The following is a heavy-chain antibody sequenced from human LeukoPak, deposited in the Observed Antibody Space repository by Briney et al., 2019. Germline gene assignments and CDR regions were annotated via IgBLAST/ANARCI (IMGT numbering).Heavy chain of an antibody. CDR2: IYTSGST. V-gene: IGHV4-61*02. CDR3: ARYSYGYDWFDP. Sequence: SQTLSLTCTVSGGSISSGSYYWSWIRQPAGKGLEWVGRIYTSGSTNYNPSLKSRVTISVDTSKNQFSLKLSSVTAADTAVYYCARYSYGYDWFDPWGQGTLVTVSS. D-gene: IGHD5-18*01. J-gene: IGHJ5*02. CDR1: GGSISSGSYY.